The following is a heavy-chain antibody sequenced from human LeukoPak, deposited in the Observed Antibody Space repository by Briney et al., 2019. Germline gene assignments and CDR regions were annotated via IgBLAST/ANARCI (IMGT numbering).Heavy chain of an antibody. D-gene: IGHD5-24*01. CDR3: ASLGDGYNPAVYAFDY. Sequence: KPSETLSLTCTVSGGSISSYYWSWIRQPPGKGLEWIGYIYYSGSTNYNPSLKSRVTISVDTSKNQFSLKLSSVTAADTAVYCCASLGDGYNPAVYAFDYWGQGTLVTVSS. CDR2: IYYSGST. J-gene: IGHJ4*02. CDR1: GGSISSYY. V-gene: IGHV4-59*01.